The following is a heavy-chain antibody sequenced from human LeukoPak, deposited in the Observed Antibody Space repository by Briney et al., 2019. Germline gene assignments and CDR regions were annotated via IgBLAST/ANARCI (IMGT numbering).Heavy chain of an antibody. J-gene: IGHJ6*03. D-gene: IGHD2-2*01. CDR3: ARDWPTTSSTSCLWCYYYYMDV. V-gene: IGHV1-18*01. Sequence: ASVKVSCKASGYTFTSYGISWVRQAPGQGLEWMGWISAYNGNTNYAQKLQGRVTMTTDTSTSTAYMELRSLRSDDTAVYYCARDWPTTSSTSCLWCYYYYMDVWAKGPRSPSP. CDR1: GYTFTSYG. CDR2: ISAYNGNT.